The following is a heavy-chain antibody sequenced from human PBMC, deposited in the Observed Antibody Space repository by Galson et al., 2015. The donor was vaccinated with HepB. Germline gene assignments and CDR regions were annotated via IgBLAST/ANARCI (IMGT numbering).Heavy chain of an antibody. D-gene: IGHD3-10*01. V-gene: IGHV7-4-1*01. J-gene: IGHJ4*02. Sequence: SVKVSCKASGYNFSSYALNWVRQAPGQGLEWMGWINTDTGHPTYAQDFTGRFVYSLDTSASTAYLQISGLKTEDTAVYYCARVVYFGAGTGYYFDSWGQGTLVTGSS. CDR3: ARVVYFGAGTGYYFDS. CDR2: INTDTGHP. CDR1: GYNFSSYA.